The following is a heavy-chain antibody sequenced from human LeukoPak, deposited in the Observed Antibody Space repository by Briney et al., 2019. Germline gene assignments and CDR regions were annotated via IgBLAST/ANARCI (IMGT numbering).Heavy chain of an antibody. D-gene: IGHD2-8*01. J-gene: IGHJ5*02. V-gene: IGHV1-2*02. Sequence: GASVKVSCKASGYTFTGYYMHWVRQAPGQGLEWMGWINPNSGGTNYAQKFQGRVTMTRDTSISTAYMELSRLRSDDTAVYYCARGPLLLMVYAVQLVGLDPWGQGTLVTVSS. CDR2: INPNSGGT. CDR3: ARGPLLLMVYAVQLVGLDP. CDR1: GYTFTGYY.